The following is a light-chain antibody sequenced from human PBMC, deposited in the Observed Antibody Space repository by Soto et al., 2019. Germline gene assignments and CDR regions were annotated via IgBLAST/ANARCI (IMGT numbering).Light chain of an antibody. CDR2: GNS. J-gene: IGLJ2*01. CDR3: QSYDISLSVV. Sequence: QSVLTQPPSVSGAPGQRVTISCTGSSSNIGAGYDVHWYHQLPGTAPKLLIYGNSNRPSGVPDRFSGSKSGTSASLAITGLQAEDEADYYCQSYDISLSVVFGGGPKVTVL. V-gene: IGLV1-40*01. CDR1: SSNIGAGYD.